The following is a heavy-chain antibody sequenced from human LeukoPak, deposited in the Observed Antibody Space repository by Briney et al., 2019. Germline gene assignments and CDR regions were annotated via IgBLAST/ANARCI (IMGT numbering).Heavy chain of an antibody. V-gene: IGHV3-23*01. J-gene: IGHJ4*02. D-gene: IGHD3-22*01. CDR3: AKKYYYDSSGYYRENDY. Sequence: PGVPLTLSCAASSLTYSRYDMSWVREAPGKALVGVTDNNGSCGSIYCADSERGRFPISRDSSKNTLYLNMHTLRAQDTAVYYCAKKYYYDSSGYYRENDYWGQGTLVTVSS. CDR1: SLTYSRYD. CDR2: NNGSCGSI.